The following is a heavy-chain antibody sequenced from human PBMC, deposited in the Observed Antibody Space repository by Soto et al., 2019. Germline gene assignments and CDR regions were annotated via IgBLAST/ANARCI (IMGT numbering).Heavy chain of an antibody. V-gene: IGHV3-30*04. Sequence: QVQLMESGGGVAQPGRSLRLSCVASGFSFENHAMYWVRQAPGKGLEWVALIAYDGRTKYADSVKGRFSVSRDNSKRTQFLQMNSLRGDDTAVYYCATSTSVTFDSWGQGTLVTVSS. CDR1: GFSFENHA. CDR2: IAYDGRTK. D-gene: IGHD4-4*01. CDR3: ATSTSVTFDS. J-gene: IGHJ4*02.